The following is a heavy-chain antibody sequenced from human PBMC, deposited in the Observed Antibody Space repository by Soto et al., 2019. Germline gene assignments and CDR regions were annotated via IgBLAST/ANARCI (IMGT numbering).Heavy chain of an antibody. D-gene: IGHD2-2*01. CDR1: GFTFSSYG. CDR3: AKEESDIVVVPAAMMSMTPDY. V-gene: IGHV3-30*18. Sequence: QVQLVESGGGVVQPGRSLRLSCAASGFTFSSYGMHLVRQAPGKGLEWVEVISYDGSNKYYADSVKGRFTISRDNTKTTLYLQMNSLRAEDTAVYYCAKEESDIVVVPAAMMSMTPDYWGQGTLVTVSS. CDR2: ISYDGSNK. J-gene: IGHJ4*02.